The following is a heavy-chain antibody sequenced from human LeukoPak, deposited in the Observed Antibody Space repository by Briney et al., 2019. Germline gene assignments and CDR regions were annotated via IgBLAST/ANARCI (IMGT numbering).Heavy chain of an antibody. D-gene: IGHD5-12*01. CDR1: GGSISSGGYS. CDR2: IYHSGST. V-gene: IGHV4-30-2*01. J-gene: IGHJ4*02. Sequence: SETLSLTCTVSGGSISSGGYSWSWIRQPPGKGLEWIGYIYHSGSTYYNPSLKSRITISVARSKNQFSLKVNSVTAADTAVYYCARGALVEMATIIPFFDYWGQGTLVTVSS. CDR3: ARGALVEMATIIPFFDY.